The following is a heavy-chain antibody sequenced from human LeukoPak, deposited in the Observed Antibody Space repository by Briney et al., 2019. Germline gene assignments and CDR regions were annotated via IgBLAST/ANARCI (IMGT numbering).Heavy chain of an antibody. CDR3: ATLTPPPYYDSSGYYNLFGY. J-gene: IGHJ4*02. V-gene: IGHV1-2*02. CDR2: INPNSGGT. Sequence: ASVKVSCKASGYTFTGYYMHWLRQAPGQGLEWMGWINPNSGGTNYAQKFQGRVTMTRDTSISTAYMELSRLRSDDTAVYYCATLTPPPYYDSSGYYNLFGYWGQGTLVTVSS. CDR1: GYTFTGYY. D-gene: IGHD3-22*01.